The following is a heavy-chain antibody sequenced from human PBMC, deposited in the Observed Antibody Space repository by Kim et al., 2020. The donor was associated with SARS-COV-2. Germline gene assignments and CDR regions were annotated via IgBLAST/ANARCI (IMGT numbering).Heavy chain of an antibody. V-gene: IGHV3-33*01. Sequence: ADSVKGRFTVSRDNSKNTLYLQMNSLRAEDTAVYFCARVLYGSGSSTFDYWGQGTLVTVSS. D-gene: IGHD3-10*01. CDR3: ARVLYGSGSSTFDY. J-gene: IGHJ4*02.